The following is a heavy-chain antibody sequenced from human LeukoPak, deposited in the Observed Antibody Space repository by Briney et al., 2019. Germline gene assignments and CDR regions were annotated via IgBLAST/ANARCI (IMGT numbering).Heavy chain of an antibody. Sequence: ASVKVSCKVSGYTLTELSMHWVRQAPGKGREWMGGFDPEDGETIYAQKFQGRVTMTEDTSTDTAYMELSSLRSEDTAVYYCATDPWGVGADSAFDIWGQGTMVTVSS. CDR3: ATDPWGVGADSAFDI. J-gene: IGHJ3*02. CDR2: FDPEDGET. D-gene: IGHD1-26*01. CDR1: GYTLTELS. V-gene: IGHV1-24*01.